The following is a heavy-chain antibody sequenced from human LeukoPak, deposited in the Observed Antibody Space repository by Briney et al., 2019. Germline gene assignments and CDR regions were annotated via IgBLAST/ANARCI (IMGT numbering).Heavy chain of an antibody. CDR3: ARSDWGVAARPRVDYFDY. D-gene: IGHD6-6*01. CDR1: GGSISSGGYY. Sequence: KTSETLSLTCTVSGGSISSGGYYWSWIRQPPGKGLEWIGYIYHSGSTYYNPSLKSRVTISVDRSKNQFSLKLSSVTAADTAVYYCARSDWGVAARPRVDYFDYWGQGTLVTVSS. CDR2: IYHSGST. V-gene: IGHV4-30-2*01. J-gene: IGHJ4*02.